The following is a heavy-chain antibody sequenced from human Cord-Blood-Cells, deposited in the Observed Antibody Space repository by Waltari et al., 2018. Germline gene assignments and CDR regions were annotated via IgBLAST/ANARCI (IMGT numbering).Heavy chain of an antibody. CDR3: ARVNSGYDYYYYYMDV. D-gene: IGHD5-12*01. CDR2: IIPILGRA. V-gene: IGHV1-69*09. J-gene: IGHJ6*03. Sequence: QVQLVQSGAEVKKPGSSVKVSCKASGGTFSSYAISWVRQAPGQGLEWMGRIIPILGRANYAQKFQGRVTITADKSTSTAYMELSSLRSEDTAVYYCARVNSGYDYYYYYMDVWGKGTTVTVSS. CDR1: GGTFSSYA.